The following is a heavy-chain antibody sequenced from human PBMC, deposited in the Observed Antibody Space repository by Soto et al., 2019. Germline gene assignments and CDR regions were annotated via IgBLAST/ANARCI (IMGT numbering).Heavy chain of an antibody. CDR1: GFTFGDYA. D-gene: IGHD5-18*01. CDR2: IRSKAYGGTT. Sequence: GGSLRLSCTASGFTFGDYAMSWFRQAPGKGLEWVGFIRSKAYGGTTEYAASVKGRFTISRDDSKSIAYLQMNSLKTEDTAVYYCTRRNGYIYYYGMDVWGQGTTVTVSS. J-gene: IGHJ6*02. CDR3: TRRNGYIYYYGMDV. V-gene: IGHV3-49*03.